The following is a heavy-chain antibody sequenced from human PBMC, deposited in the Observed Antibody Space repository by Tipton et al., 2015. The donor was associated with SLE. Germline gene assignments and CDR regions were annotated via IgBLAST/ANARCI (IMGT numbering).Heavy chain of an antibody. CDR1: GGSFSGYS. D-gene: IGHD6-19*01. V-gene: IGHV4-34*01. Sequence: TLSLTCGVYGGSFSGYSWSWIRQTPGKGLEWLGEIDHGGSTNYNPSLKTRVTMSVDTSKRQFSLRLDSVTAADTGIYYCARGKGNSSGWGHYYFYGMDVWGQGTTVTV. J-gene: IGHJ6*02. CDR3: ARGKGNSSGWGHYYFYGMDV. CDR2: IDHGGST.